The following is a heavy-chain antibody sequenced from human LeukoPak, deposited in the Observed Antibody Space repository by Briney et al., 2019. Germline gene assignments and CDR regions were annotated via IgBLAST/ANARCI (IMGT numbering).Heavy chain of an antibody. V-gene: IGHV3-23*01. CDR3: AKWGDYDVLTGYYVSDY. D-gene: IGHD3-9*01. J-gene: IGHJ4*02. CDR2: ITGSGGNT. Sequence: PGASLGLSCAASGFTFSNYAMSWVRQAPGKGLEWVSAITGSGGNTYYADSVKGRFTISRDNSKNTLYLQMNSLRAEDTAVYYCAKWGDYDVLTGYYVSDYWGQGTLVTVSS. CDR1: GFTFSNYA.